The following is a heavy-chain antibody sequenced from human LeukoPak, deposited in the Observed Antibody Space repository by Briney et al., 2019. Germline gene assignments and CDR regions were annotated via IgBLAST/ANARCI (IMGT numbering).Heavy chain of an antibody. V-gene: IGHV3-23*01. Sequence: GGSLRLSCAASGFTFSSHAMSWVRQAPEKGLEWVSGLTGGGGGTSYADSVKGRFTISRDNSKNTLYLQMNSLRAEDTAVYYCAKDKGAVTGTFDYWGQGTLVTVSS. CDR1: GFTFSSHA. J-gene: IGHJ4*02. D-gene: IGHD1-14*01. CDR2: LTGGGGGT. CDR3: AKDKGAVTGTFDY.